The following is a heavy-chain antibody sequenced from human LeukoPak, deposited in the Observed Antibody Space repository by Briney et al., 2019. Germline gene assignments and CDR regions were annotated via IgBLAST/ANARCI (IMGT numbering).Heavy chain of an antibody. D-gene: IGHD4-17*01. CDR1: GFTFTKYW. J-gene: IGHJ4*02. V-gene: IGHV3-74*03. CDR3: AREGSVTNDY. CDR2: VNSDGSRT. Sequence: GGSLRLSCAASGFTFTKYWMHWVRQAPGKGLVWVSRVNSDGSRTTYADSVKGRFTISRDNANNTLYLQMNSLTAEDTAVYYCAREGSVTNDYWSQGSLVTVSS.